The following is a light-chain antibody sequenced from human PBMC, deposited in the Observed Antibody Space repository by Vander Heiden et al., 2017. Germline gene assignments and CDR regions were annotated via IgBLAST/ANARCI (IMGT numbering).Light chain of an antibody. CDR1: RNEVGNYNL. J-gene: IGLJ1*01. Sequence: QSALTQPASVSGSPGQSFTTSSPGTRNEVGNYNLVSWYQQHPGKAPKLIIYDVSERPSGVSDRFSGSKSGNTASLTISGLQAEDEADYYCCSYAGPDTYVFGRVTKVTVL. CDR2: DVS. V-gene: IGLV2-23*02. CDR3: CSYAGPDTYV.